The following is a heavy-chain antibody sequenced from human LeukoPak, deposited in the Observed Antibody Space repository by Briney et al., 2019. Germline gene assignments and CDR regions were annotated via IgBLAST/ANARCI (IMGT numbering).Heavy chain of an antibody. CDR3: ARVAVATTEGTGWFDP. D-gene: IGHD1-26*01. CDR1: RYSISSGYY. CDR2: IYQSGTT. Sequence: SETLSLTCTVSRYSISSGYYWGWIRQPPGKGLEWIGSIYQSGTTYYNPPLKSRVTIAVDTSKNQFSLKLSSVTAADTAVYSCARVAVATTEGTGWFDPWGQGILVTVSS. V-gene: IGHV4-38-2*02. J-gene: IGHJ5*02.